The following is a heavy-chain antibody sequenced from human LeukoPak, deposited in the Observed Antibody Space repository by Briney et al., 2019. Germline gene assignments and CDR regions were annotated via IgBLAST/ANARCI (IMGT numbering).Heavy chain of an antibody. CDR3: ARGSTEMATITFLDY. Sequence: SVKVSCKASGGTFSSYAISWVRQAPGQGLEWMGGIIPIFGTANYAQKFQGRVTITADESTNTAYMELSSLRSEDTAVYYCARGSTEMATITFLDYWGQGTLVTVSS. D-gene: IGHD5-24*01. CDR2: IIPIFGTA. J-gene: IGHJ4*02. CDR1: GGTFSSYA. V-gene: IGHV1-69*13.